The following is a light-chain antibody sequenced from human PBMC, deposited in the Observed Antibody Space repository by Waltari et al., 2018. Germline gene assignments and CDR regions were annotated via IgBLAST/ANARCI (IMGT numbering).Light chain of an antibody. V-gene: IGLV2-23*02. CDR3: CSYAGRGTYV. J-gene: IGLJ1*01. CDR2: EVI. Sequence: QSALTQPASVSGTPGQSITIPCTGTTSDVGNYDLVSWYQHHPGKAPKLLVCEVITRPAGLSTRFSGSKSGSTASLIISGRQPDDEADYYCCSYAGRGTYVFGSGTKVTVL. CDR1: TSDVGNYDL.